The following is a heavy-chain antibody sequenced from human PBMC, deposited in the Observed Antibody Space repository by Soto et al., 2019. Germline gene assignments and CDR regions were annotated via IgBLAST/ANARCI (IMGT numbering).Heavy chain of an antibody. V-gene: IGHV4-4*02. D-gene: IGHD3-10*01. CDR1: GGSISSKNW. CDR3: ARGDGSGSDSWYFDL. Sequence: QVQLQESGPGLVKPSGTLSLTCAVSGGSISSKNWWSWVRQPPGKGLEWIGEIYHSGSINYNPSLKSRVIISVDKSKNHFSLKLSSVTAADTAVYYCARGDGSGSDSWYFDLWGRGTLVTVSS. J-gene: IGHJ2*01. CDR2: IYHSGSI.